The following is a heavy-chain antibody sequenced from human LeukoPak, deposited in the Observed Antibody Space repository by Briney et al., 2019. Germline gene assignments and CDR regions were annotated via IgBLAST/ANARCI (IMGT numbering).Heavy chain of an antibody. Sequence: GGSLRLSCAASGFTFSKDDFHRVRQAPGRGLEWVAAIGVTGDTYYADSVKGRFTISREDAANSLYLQMRSLRDEDTGVYYCAIMHGYYDGSGFWVQWGQGTLVTVSS. CDR2: IGVTGDT. D-gene: IGHD3-22*01. CDR1: GFTFSKDD. CDR3: AIMHGYYDGSGFWVQ. J-gene: IGHJ4*02. V-gene: IGHV3-13*01.